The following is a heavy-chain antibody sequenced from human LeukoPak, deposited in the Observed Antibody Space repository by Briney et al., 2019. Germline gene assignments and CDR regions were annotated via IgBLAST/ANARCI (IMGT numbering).Heavy chain of an antibody. Sequence: EGSLRLSCAASGFTFTDAWMSWVRQAPGKGLEWVARIKSKTDGGTRDYATRVRGRFTISRDDSKNTLYLQMNSLKTDDTAVYYCTTGLIVVISTFDYWGQGTPVTVSS. D-gene: IGHD3-22*01. CDR3: TTGLIVVISTFDY. CDR2: IKSKTDGGTR. V-gene: IGHV3-15*01. CDR1: GFTFTDAW. J-gene: IGHJ4*02.